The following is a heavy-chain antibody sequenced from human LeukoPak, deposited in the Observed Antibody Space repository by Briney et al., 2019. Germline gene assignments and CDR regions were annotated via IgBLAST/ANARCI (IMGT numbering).Heavy chain of an antibody. D-gene: IGHD2-15*01. V-gene: IGHV1-46*01. CDR1: GYTFTGCY. CDR2: INPSGGST. J-gene: IGHJ6*03. CDR3: AREIGLCSGGSCYSYMDV. Sequence: ASVKVSCKASGYTFTGCYMHWVRQAPGQGLEWMGIINPSGGSTSYAQKFQGRVTMTRDTSTSTVYMELSSLRSEDTAVYYCAREIGLCSGGSCYSYMDVWGKGTTVTISS.